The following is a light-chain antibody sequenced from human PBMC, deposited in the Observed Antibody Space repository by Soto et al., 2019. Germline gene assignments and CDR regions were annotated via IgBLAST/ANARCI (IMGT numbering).Light chain of an antibody. CDR2: EVS. J-gene: IGLJ2*01. CDR3: SSYTSRSTVI. V-gene: IGLV2-14*01. CDR1: SSDVGGYNY. Sequence: QSVLTQPASVSGSPGQSITISCTGTSSDVGGYNYVSWYQQHPGKAPKLMIYEVSNRPSGVSDRFSGSKSGNTASLTISGLQAEDETHYYCSSYTSRSTVIFGGGTKVTVL.